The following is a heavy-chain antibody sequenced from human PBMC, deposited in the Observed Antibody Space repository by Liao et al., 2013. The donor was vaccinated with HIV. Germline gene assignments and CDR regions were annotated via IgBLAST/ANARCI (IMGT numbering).Heavy chain of an antibody. CDR1: GGSFSGYY. Sequence: QVQLQQWGAGLLKPSETLSLTCAVYGGSFSGYYWTWIRQPPGRGVEWIGESTIIVEAPTTTRPSKSRVTMSVDTSKNQFSLKLSSVTAADTAVYYCARDMDDYGDYASDYWGQEPWSPSPQ. CDR3: ARDMDDYGDYASDY. CDR2: STIIVEAP. D-gene: IGHD4-17*01. J-gene: IGHJ4*01. V-gene: IGHV4-34*01.